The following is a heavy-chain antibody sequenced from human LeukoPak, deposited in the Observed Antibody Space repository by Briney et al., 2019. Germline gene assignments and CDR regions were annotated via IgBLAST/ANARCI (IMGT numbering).Heavy chain of an antibody. CDR3: ARESSSGWYEDH. Sequence: ASVKVSCKPSGYTFSSYGISWVRQAPGQGLEWMGWISDYTGNTNYAQKFQGRVTMTTDTSTMTAYMEVRSLRSDDTAVYYCARESSSGWYEDHWGQGTLVIVSS. CDR2: ISDYTGNT. J-gene: IGHJ4*02. CDR1: GYTFSSYG. D-gene: IGHD6-19*01. V-gene: IGHV1-18*01.